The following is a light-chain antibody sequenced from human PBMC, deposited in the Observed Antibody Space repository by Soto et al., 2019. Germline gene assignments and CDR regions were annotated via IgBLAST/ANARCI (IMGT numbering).Light chain of an antibody. CDR1: QNFSRW. V-gene: IGKV1-5*03. CDR3: QQYSVYSRT. CDR2: KVS. Sequence: DIRLNQSPSSLSASVGDRVTITSRASQNFSRWLAWYQQTPGKAPKLLIYKVSHLQSGVPSRFSGGGSGTHFTLTINNLQPADFATYYCQQYSVYSRTFAQGTKVDIK. J-gene: IGKJ1*01.